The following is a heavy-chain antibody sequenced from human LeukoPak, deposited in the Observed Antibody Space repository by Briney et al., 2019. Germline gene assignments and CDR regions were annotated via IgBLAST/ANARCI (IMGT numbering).Heavy chain of an antibody. D-gene: IGHD6-13*01. CDR3: AKSSSSWYFDY. CDR1: GFTFSSYA. J-gene: IGHJ4*02. V-gene: IGHV3-23*01. CDR2: ITASGDST. Sequence: GGSLRLSCAASGFTFSSYAMSWVRQAPGKGLEWVSSITASGDSTYYADSVKGRFTISRDNSKNTLYLQMNSLRAEDTAAYYCAKSSSSWYFDYWGQGTPVTVSS.